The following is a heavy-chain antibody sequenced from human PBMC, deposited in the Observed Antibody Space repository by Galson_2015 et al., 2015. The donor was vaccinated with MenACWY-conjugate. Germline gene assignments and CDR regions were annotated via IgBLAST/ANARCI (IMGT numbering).Heavy chain of an antibody. CDR2: IWYDGSNE. Sequence: SLRLSCAASGFTFSDYGMHWARQAPGKGLEWVAVIWYDGSNEYYADSVKGRFTISRDNSKNTLYLQMNSLRAEDTAVYYCARDLGFCSGGTCYSVYDSWGQGTLVTVSS. D-gene: IGHD2-15*01. J-gene: IGHJ4*02. V-gene: IGHV3-33*01. CDR3: ARDLGFCSGGTCYSVYDS. CDR1: GFTFSDYG.